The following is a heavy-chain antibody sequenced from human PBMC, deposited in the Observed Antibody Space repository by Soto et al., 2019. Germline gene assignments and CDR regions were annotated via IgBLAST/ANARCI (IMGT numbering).Heavy chain of an antibody. D-gene: IGHD2-15*01. V-gene: IGHV3-48*03. CDR1: GFTFSSYE. CDR3: ARDPGGGGHHYFDY. CDR2: ITSSGNTI. J-gene: IGHJ4*02. Sequence: GGSLRLSXAASGFTFSSYEMNWVRQAPGKGLEWVSYITSSGNTIYYADSVKGRFTISRDNAKNSLYLQMNSLRAEDTAVYYCARDPGGGGHHYFDYWGQGT.